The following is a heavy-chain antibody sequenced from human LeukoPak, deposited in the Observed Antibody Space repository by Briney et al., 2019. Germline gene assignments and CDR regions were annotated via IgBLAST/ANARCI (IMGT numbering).Heavy chain of an antibody. CDR3: TTSDCEY. V-gene: IGHV3-7*03. J-gene: IGHJ4*02. CDR1: GFTFSIHW. CDR2: IKPDGNDK. Sequence: GGSLRLSCVASGFTFSIHWMTWVRQAPGKGLEWVATIKPDGNDKFFVGSVKGRFTISRDSAKTSLFLQMNSLRAEDTAIYYCTTSDCEYWGQGALVTVSS.